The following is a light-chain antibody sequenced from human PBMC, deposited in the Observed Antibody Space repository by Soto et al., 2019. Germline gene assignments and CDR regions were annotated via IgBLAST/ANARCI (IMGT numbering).Light chain of an antibody. CDR2: DAS. Sequence: EIVMTQSPATLAVSPGERATLSCRASQSVSSDLAWYQQKPGQAPRLPIYDASNRATGIPARFTGGGSGTDFTLTITSLEPEDFAVYYCQQRNPLTFGGGTKV. V-gene: IGKV3-11*01. CDR1: QSVSSD. CDR3: QQRNPLT. J-gene: IGKJ4*01.